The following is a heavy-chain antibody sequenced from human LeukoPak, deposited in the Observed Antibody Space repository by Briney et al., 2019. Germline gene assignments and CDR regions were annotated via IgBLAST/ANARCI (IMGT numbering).Heavy chain of an antibody. Sequence: PSETLSLTCTVSGGSISSGSYYWSWIRQPAGKGLEWIGRIYTSGSTNYNPSLKSRVTISVDTSKNQFSLKLSSVTAADTAVYYCARHMPRATSSSWHKGGYYYYYMDVWGKGTTVTVSS. D-gene: IGHD6-13*01. CDR1: GGSISSGSYY. CDR3: ARHMPRATSSSWHKGGYYYYYMDV. CDR2: IYTSGST. J-gene: IGHJ6*03. V-gene: IGHV4-61*02.